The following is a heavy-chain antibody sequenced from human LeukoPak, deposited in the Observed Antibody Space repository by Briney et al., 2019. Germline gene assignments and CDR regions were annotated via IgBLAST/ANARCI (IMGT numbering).Heavy chain of an antibody. CDR1: GGSFSGYY. V-gene: IGHV4-34*01. Sequence: KPSETLSLTCAVYGGSFSGYYWSWIRQPPGKGLEWIGEINHSGSTNYNPSLKSRVTISVDTSKNQFSLKLNSVTAADTAVYYCARENNYFDYWGQGTLVTVSS. CDR2: INHSGST. CDR3: ARENNYFDY. J-gene: IGHJ4*02.